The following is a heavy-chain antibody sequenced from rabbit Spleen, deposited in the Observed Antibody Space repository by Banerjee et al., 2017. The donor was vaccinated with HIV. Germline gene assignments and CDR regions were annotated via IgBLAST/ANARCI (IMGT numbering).Heavy chain of an antibody. J-gene: IGHJ6*01. V-gene: IGHV1S45*01. CDR3: ARDTSSSFSSYGMDL. D-gene: IGHD1-1*01. Sequence: QEQLMESGGDLVKPGASLTLTCTASGVSFSISSYMCWVRQAPGKGLEWIACIDAGSSTFTYFATWAKGRFTISKTSSTTVTLQMTRLTAADTATYFCARDTSSSFSSYGMDLWGPGTLVTVS. CDR1: GVSFSISSY. CDR2: IDAGSSTFT.